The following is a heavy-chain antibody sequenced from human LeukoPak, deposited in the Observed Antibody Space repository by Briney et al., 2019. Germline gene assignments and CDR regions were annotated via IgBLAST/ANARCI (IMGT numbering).Heavy chain of an antibody. CDR1: GFTSSSYA. CDR2: VSGSGDRM. CDR3: AKAAAAPGFDF. V-gene: IGHV3-23*01. Sequence: GGSLRLSCAASGFTSSSYALNWVRQAPGKGLEWVATVSGSGDRMYHADSVKGRFTISRDNSKNTIYLQMSSLRAEDTALCYCAKAAAAPGFDFWGQGTLVTVSS. J-gene: IGHJ4*02. D-gene: IGHD6-13*01.